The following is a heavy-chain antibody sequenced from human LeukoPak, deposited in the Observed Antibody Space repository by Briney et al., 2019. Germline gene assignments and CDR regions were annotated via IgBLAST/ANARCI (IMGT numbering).Heavy chain of an antibody. CDR3: ATTKTYDSSGYYRYYFEY. D-gene: IGHD3-22*01. CDR2: IYNGGST. V-gene: IGHV3-53*01. J-gene: IGHJ4*02. CDR1: GFTVSSNS. Sequence: GGSLRLSCAASGFTVSSNSLSWVRQAPGKGLEWVSIIYNGGSTYYADSVKGRFTISRDNSKNTLYLQTNSLRAEDAAVYYCATTKTYDSSGYYRYYFEYWGQGTLVTVSS.